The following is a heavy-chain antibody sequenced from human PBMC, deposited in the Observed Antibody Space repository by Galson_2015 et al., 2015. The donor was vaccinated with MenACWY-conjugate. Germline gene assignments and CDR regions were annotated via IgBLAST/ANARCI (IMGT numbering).Heavy chain of an antibody. D-gene: IGHD6-19*01. V-gene: IGHV5-51*01. Sequence: QSGAEVKKPGESLKISCQGSGSSFPSYWIGWVRQMPGKGLEWMGIIFPGASDTRYSPSFQGQVTISGDKSISTAYLQWSSLKASDTAMYYCASPSGYNSGWYVWGQGTLVTVSS. CDR1: GSSFPSYW. CDR3: ASPSGYNSGWYV. CDR2: IFPGASDT. J-gene: IGHJ4*02.